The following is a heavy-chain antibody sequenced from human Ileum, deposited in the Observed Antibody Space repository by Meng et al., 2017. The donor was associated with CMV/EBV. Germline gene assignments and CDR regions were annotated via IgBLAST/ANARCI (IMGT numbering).Heavy chain of an antibody. J-gene: IGHJ4*02. Sequence: QWRLQEWGPGLVKPSQTLSLTCTVSAGSVNSGSYYWSWIRQPAGKGLEWIGRLYPTGNIDYNPSLKSRVTISLDASKNQVSLKLSSVTAADTAIYYCAGIYCSGGRCQDEYWGQGTLVTVSS. CDR1: AGSVNSGSYY. CDR2: LYPTGNI. D-gene: IGHD2-15*01. CDR3: AGIYCSGGRCQDEY. V-gene: IGHV4-61*02.